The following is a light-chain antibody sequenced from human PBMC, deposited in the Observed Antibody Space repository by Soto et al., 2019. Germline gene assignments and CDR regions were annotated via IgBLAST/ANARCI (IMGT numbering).Light chain of an antibody. V-gene: IGLV1-44*01. CDR2: SDN. Sequence: QSVLTQSPSASGTPGQRVSISCSGSTSNIGTHTVNWYQHVPGTAPKLLIYSDNQRPSAVPGRFSGSKSGTSASLAISGFLSEDEADYYCATWDDSLNVVFGGGTQLTVL. CDR3: ATWDDSLNVV. J-gene: IGLJ2*01. CDR1: TSNIGTHT.